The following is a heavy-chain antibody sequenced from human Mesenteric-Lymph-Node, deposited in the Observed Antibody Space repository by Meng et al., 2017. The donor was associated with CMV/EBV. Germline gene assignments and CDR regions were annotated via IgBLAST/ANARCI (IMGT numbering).Heavy chain of an antibody. CDR1: GFTFSSYE. V-gene: IGHV3-48*03. Sequence: GESLKISCAASGFTFSSYEMNWVRQAPGKGLEWVSYISSSGSTIYYADSVKGRFTISRDNSKKTVYLEMNSLRPEDTAMYYCAKGCNGDCFYFEYWGQGTPVTVSS. CDR3: AKGCNGDCFYFEY. D-gene: IGHD2-21*01. CDR2: ISSSGSTI. J-gene: IGHJ4*02.